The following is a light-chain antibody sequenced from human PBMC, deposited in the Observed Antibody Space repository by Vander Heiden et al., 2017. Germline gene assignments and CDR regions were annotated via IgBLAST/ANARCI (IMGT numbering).Light chain of an antibody. Sequence: SVLTPPPSASGTPGQRVTIPCSGSSSNIGSNTVNCYQQLPATAPNLLIYSNNQRHSGVPDRFSGSKSVTSASLAISGLQSEDEADYYCEALDDSRNGPGVLGGGTKL. CDR3: EALDDSRNGPGV. J-gene: IGLJ3*02. CDR1: SSNIGSNT. V-gene: IGLV1-44*01. CDR2: SNN.